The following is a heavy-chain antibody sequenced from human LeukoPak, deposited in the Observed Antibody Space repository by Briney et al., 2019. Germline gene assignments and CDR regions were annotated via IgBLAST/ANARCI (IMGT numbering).Heavy chain of an antibody. Sequence: GGSLRLSCAASGFTFDDYGMSWVRQAPGKGLEWVSGIYWNGGSTGYADSVKGRFTISRDNAKNSLFLQMNSLRVEDTALYYCARGGSGSYGDYFAYWGQGILVTVSS. CDR2: IYWNGGST. CDR1: GFTFDDYG. V-gene: IGHV3-20*04. J-gene: IGHJ4*02. CDR3: ARGGSGSYGDYFAY. D-gene: IGHD3-10*01.